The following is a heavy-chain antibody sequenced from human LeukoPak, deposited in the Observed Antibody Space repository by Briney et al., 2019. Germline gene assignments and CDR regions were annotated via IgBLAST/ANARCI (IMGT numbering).Heavy chain of an antibody. CDR2: INHSGRT. V-gene: IGHV4-34*01. J-gene: IGHJ3*02. Sequence: RPSETLTLTCAASGCSFSGFDWSWIRQPPGKGLEWIGEINHSGRTNYYPSLESRSIIIVDNYNNQLFLKPKSVTAADTAVYYCARAGDGYNLGDGFDIWGQGTMVTVSS. CDR1: GCSFSGFD. D-gene: IGHD5-24*01. CDR3: ARAGDGYNLGDGFDI.